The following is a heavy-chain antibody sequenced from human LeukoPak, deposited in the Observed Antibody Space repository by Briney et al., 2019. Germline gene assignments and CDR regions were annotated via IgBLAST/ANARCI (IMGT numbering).Heavy chain of an antibody. CDR1: GYTFTGYY. CDR3: ARGHSSSWPYSFDY. D-gene: IGHD6-13*01. Sequence: ASVKVSCKASGYTFTGYYMHWVRQAPGQGLEWMGWINPNSGGTNYAQKFQGRVTMTRDTSISTAYMELSRLRSDDTAVYYCARGHSSSWPYSFDYWGQGTLVTVSS. CDR2: INPNSGGT. J-gene: IGHJ4*02. V-gene: IGHV1-2*02.